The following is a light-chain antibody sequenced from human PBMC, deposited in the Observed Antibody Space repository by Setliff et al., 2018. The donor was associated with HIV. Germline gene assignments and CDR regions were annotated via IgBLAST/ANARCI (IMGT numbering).Light chain of an antibody. Sequence: QSALAQPASVSASLGQSITITCTGTNRDVGGYDRVSWYQQSPGAAPKLLIFEVTNRPSGVPDRFSGSKSGNTASLTISGLQAEDEADYYCTSYANSDAFIFGTGTKVTV. CDR3: TSYANSDAFI. CDR2: EVT. CDR1: NRDVGGYDR. V-gene: IGLV2-18*02. J-gene: IGLJ1*01.